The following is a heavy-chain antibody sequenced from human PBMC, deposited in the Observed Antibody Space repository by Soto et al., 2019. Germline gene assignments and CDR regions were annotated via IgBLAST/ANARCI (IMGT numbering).Heavy chain of an antibody. Sequence: ASETQSLTCTVAGGSISSYYWSWIRQPPGKGLEWIGYIYYSGSTNYNPSLKSRVTISVDTSKNQFSLKLSSVTAADTAVYYCARGSYCGGDCYTIMFDPWGQGTMVTVSS. D-gene: IGHD2-21*02. CDR1: GGSISSYY. CDR2: IYYSGST. J-gene: IGHJ5*01. CDR3: ARGSYCGGDCYTIMFDP. V-gene: IGHV4-59*01.